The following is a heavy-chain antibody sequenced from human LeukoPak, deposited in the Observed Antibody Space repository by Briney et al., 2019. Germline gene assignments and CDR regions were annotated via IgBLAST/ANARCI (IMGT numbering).Heavy chain of an antibody. CDR1: GFTFSSYG. CDR3: AKGKVRFLEWPTDAFDI. Sequence: PGGSLRLSCAASGFTFSSYGMHWVRQAPGKGLEWVAFMRYDGSNKYYADSVKGRFTISRDNSKNTLCLQMNSLRAEDTAVYYCAKGKVRFLEWPTDAFDIWGQGTMVTVSS. V-gene: IGHV3-30*02. D-gene: IGHD3-3*01. J-gene: IGHJ3*02. CDR2: MRYDGSNK.